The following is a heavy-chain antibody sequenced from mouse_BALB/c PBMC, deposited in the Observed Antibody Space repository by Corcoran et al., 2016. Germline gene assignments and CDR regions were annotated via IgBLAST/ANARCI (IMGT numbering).Heavy chain of an antibody. CDR1: GYSITSGYY. J-gene: IGHJ4*01. CDR3: ARAYYYAMDY. CDR2: ISYDGSN. Sequence: DVQLQEAGPRLVKPSQSLSPTCSVTGYSITSGYYWNWIRQFPGNKLEWMGYISYDGSNNYNPSLKNRISITRDTSKNQFFLKLNSVTTEDTATYYCARAYYYAMDYWGQGTSVTVSS. V-gene: IGHV3-6*02.